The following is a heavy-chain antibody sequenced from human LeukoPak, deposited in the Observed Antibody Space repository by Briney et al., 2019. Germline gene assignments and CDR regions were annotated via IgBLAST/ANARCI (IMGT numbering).Heavy chain of an antibody. Sequence: GGSLRLSCAASGFTFSSYSMNWVRQAPGKGLEWVSSISSSSSYIYYADSVKGRFTISRDNAKNSLYLQMNSVRAEDTAVYYCARGIAVAGFDYWGQGTLVTVSS. D-gene: IGHD6-19*01. CDR3: ARGIAVAGFDY. J-gene: IGHJ4*02. CDR2: ISSSSSYI. V-gene: IGHV3-21*01. CDR1: GFTFSSYS.